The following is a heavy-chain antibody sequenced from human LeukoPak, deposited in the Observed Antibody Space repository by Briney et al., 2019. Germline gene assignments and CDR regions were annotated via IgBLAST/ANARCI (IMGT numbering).Heavy chain of an antibody. Sequence: GGSLRLSCAASGFTVSSNYMSWVRQAPGKGLEWVSAISGSGGSTYYADSVKGRFTISRDNSKNTLYLQMNSLRAEDTAVYYCAKSYPDYGDYLWYFDYWGQGTLVTVSS. J-gene: IGHJ4*02. D-gene: IGHD4-17*01. CDR2: ISGSGGST. CDR1: GFTVSSNY. CDR3: AKSYPDYGDYLWYFDY. V-gene: IGHV3-23*01.